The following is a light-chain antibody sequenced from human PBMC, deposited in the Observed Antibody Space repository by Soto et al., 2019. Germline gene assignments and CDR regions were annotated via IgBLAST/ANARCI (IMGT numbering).Light chain of an antibody. Sequence: EIVLTQSPGTLSLSPGERATLSCRASQSVSSSYLAWYQQKPGQAPRLLIYGASSRATGIPDRFSGSGSGTDFTLTISRLEPEDFAVYYCQQYGSGPRTLGGGTKVDIK. J-gene: IGKJ4*01. V-gene: IGKV3-20*01. CDR3: QQYGSGPRT. CDR2: GAS. CDR1: QSVSSSY.